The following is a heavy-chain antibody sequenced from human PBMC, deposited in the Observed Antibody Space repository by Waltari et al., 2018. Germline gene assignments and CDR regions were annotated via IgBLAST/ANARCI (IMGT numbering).Heavy chain of an antibody. Sequence: EVQLVESGGGLVQPGGSLRLSCAASGFTFSSYAMHWVRQAPGKGLEYVSAISSNGGSTYYSNPVKGRFTISRDNSKNTLYLQMGSLRAEDMAVYYCASSWSGYYTGIRPFFDYWGQGTLVTVSS. CDR2: ISSNGGST. D-gene: IGHD3-3*01. J-gene: IGHJ4*02. V-gene: IGHV3-64*01. CDR1: GFTFSSYA. CDR3: ASSWSGYYTGIRPFFDY.